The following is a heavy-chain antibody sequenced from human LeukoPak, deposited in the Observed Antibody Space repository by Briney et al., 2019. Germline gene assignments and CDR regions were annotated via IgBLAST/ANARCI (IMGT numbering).Heavy chain of an antibody. D-gene: IGHD2-2*01. V-gene: IGHV3-33*06. CDR3: AKESCSSTSCSYFDY. CDR1: GFTFSSYG. J-gene: IGHJ4*02. Sequence: GGSLRLSCAASGFTFSSYGMHWVRQAPGKGLEGVAVIWYDGSNKYYADSVKGRFTISRDNSKNTLYLQMNGLRAEDTAVYYCAKESCSSTSCSYFDYWGQGTLVTVSS. CDR2: IWYDGSNK.